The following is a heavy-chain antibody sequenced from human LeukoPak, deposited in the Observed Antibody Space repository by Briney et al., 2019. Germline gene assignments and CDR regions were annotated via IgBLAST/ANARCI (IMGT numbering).Heavy chain of an antibody. CDR3: AKTGSSRFDY. CDR1: GFTFSNHG. J-gene: IGHJ4*02. CDR2: ISPSGDIT. Sequence: GGTLRLSCAASGFTFSNHGMNWVRQAPGKGLEWVSGISPSGDITYYADSVKGRFTISRDNSKNTLYLQMNTLRAEDTAVYYCAKTGSSRFDYWGQGTLVTVSS. V-gene: IGHV3-23*01. D-gene: IGHD1-26*01.